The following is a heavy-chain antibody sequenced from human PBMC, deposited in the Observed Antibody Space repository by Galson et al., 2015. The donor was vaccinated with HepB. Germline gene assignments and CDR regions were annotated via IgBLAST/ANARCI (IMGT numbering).Heavy chain of an antibody. V-gene: IGHV3-33*01. CDR3: AREARIAAPASLDY. J-gene: IGHJ4*02. Sequence: SLRLSCAASGFTFSTYGMHRVRQAPGKGLEWVAVIWYDGSNQYYADSVKGRFTISRDNFRNTLYLQMSSLSAEDTALYYCAREARIAAPASLDYWGQGTLVTVSS. CDR1: GFTFSTYG. D-gene: IGHD6-13*01. CDR2: IWYDGSNQ.